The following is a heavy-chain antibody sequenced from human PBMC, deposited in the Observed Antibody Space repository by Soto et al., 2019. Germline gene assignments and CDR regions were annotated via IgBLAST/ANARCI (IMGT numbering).Heavy chain of an antibody. CDR3: AGPRGGGGSYPLRY. J-gene: IGHJ4*02. D-gene: IGHD1-26*01. CDR1: GFTFSSYA. V-gene: IGHV3-48*02. Sequence: VQLVESGGGLVQPGGSLRLSCAASGFTFSSYAMNCVRQAPGKGLEWVSYISSSSSTIYYADSVKGRFTISRDNAKNSLYLQMNSLRDEDTAVYYCAGPRGGGGSYPLRYWGQGTLVTVSS. CDR2: ISSSSSTI.